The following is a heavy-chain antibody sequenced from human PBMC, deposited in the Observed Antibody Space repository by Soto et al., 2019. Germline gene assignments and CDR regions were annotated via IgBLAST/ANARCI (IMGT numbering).Heavy chain of an antibody. CDR3: ARWRAIVGGAEALDV. Sequence: QVQLVQSGAEVKKPGASVRVSCKTSGYTFINYGITWVRQAPGQGLEWMGWLSAYNGDTSSSEKLQDRFTMTTDTSTNTVYMDLRSPTSEDPAVYYCARWRAIVGGAEALDVWGQGTMVIVSS. D-gene: IGHD1-26*01. V-gene: IGHV1-18*01. CDR1: GYTFINYG. J-gene: IGHJ3*01. CDR2: LSAYNGDT.